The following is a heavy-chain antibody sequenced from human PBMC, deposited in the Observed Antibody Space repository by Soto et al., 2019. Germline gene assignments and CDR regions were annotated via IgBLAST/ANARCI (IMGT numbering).Heavy chain of an antibody. J-gene: IGHJ5*02. CDR1: GYTFTTFW. D-gene: IGHD2-2*01. V-gene: IGHV5-10-1*01. CDR3: ARLFCSTTTCDSWFDP. Sequence: GESVKISFTGFGYTFTTFWVTWVRQMPVKGLEWMGRIDPRDSYVNYSPSFQGHVTISVDKSISTAYLQWGSLKASDTAMYYCARLFCSTTTCDSWFDPWGQGTLVTVSS. CDR2: IDPRDSYV.